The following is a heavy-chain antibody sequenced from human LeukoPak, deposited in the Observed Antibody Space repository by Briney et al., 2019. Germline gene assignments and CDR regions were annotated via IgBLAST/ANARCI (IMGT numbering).Heavy chain of an antibody. D-gene: IGHD6-13*01. CDR1: GFTFSSYA. Sequence: GGSLRLSCAASGFTFSSYAMHWVRQTPGKGLEWVAFIRYDGSNKYYADSVKGRFTISRDNSKNTLYLQMNSLRAEDTAVYYCAKVEYSSSWYGVGSLDYWGQGTLVTVSS. V-gene: IGHV3-30*02. CDR2: IRYDGSNK. J-gene: IGHJ4*02. CDR3: AKVEYSSSWYGVGSLDY.